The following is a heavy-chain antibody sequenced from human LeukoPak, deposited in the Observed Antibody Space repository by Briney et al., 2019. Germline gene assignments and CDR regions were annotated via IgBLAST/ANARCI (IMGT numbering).Heavy chain of an antibody. CDR1: GVSVSTGGCY. J-gene: IGHJ6*02. Sequence: KPSETLSLTCTVSGVSVSTGGCYWSWIRQQPGRGPEWIGFIYYSGATYYSPSLKSRVTFSVDTSNNSLSLTLSGATAADTAVYYCARGVLNCSGGSCYYGRSAREHYGMDVWGQGTTVTVSS. CDR3: ARGVLNCSGGSCYYGRSAREHYGMDV. V-gene: IGHV4-31*03. D-gene: IGHD2-15*01. CDR2: IYYSGAT.